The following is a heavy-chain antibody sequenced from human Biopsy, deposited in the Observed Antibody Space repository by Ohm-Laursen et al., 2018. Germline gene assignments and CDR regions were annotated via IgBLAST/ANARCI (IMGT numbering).Heavy chain of an antibody. Sequence: SLRLSCAASGFTFSDYYMNWFRRAPGKGLEWIAYIHKDSTTEYYADSVSGRFSISRDNAQKSLYLQMNSLRAEDTAVYYFGRDRRDWQHFFDYWGRGTEVIVSS. V-gene: IGHV3-11*01. CDR2: IHKDSTTE. CDR1: GFTFSDYY. CDR3: GRDRRDWQHFFDY. J-gene: IGHJ4*02. D-gene: IGHD3-3*02.